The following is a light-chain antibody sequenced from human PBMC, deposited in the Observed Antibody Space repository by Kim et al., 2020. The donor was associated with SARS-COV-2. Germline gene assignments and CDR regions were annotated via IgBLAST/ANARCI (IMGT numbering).Light chain of an antibody. J-gene: IGLJ2*01. V-gene: IGLV2-14*03. Sequence: QSVVTQPASVSGSPGQSITISCTGTSSDVGAYDFVSWYQQHPGTAPKLIIYDVSHRPSGVSNRFSGSKSGNTASLTISGLQAEDEADYYCGSYSSTTTVLFGGGTQLTVL. CDR1: SSDVGAYDF. CDR2: DVS. CDR3: GSYSSTTTVL.